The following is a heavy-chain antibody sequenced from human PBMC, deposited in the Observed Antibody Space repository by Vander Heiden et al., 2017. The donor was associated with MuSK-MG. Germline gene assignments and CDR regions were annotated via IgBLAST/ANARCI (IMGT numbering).Heavy chain of an antibody. V-gene: IGHV1-18*01. D-gene: IGHD3-3*01. Sequence: QVQLVQSGAEVKKPGASVKVSCKASGYTFTSYGISWVRQAPGQGLEWMGWISAYNGNTNDAQKLQGRVTMTTDTSTSTAYMELRRMRSDDTAVYYYAIVGNGEWLSPFDYWGQGTLVTVSS. CDR1: GYTFTSYG. CDR2: ISAYNGNT. J-gene: IGHJ4*02. CDR3: AIVGNGEWLSPFDY.